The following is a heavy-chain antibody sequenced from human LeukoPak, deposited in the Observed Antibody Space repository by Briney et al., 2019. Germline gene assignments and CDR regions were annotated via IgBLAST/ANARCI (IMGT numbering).Heavy chain of an antibody. CDR2: INPNSGGT. J-gene: IGHJ4*02. V-gene: IGHV1-2*02. CDR3: ARDLSRVAVAGTPLGFDY. Sequence: ASVKVSCKASGYTFTGYYMHWVRQAPGQGLEWMGWINPNSGGTNYAQKFQGRVTMTRDTSISTAYMELSRLRSDDTAVYYCARDLSRVAVAGTPLGFDYWGQGTLVTVSS. CDR1: GYTFTGYY. D-gene: IGHD6-19*01.